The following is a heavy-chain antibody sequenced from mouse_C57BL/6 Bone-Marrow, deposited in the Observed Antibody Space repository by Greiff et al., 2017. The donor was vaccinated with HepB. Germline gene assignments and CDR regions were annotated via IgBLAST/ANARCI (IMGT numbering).Heavy chain of an antibody. CDR3: ARWYGSTFDY. CDR1: GYTFTSYW. J-gene: IGHJ2*01. CDR2: IDPSDSYT. V-gene: IGHV1-69*01. Sequence: QVQLQQPGAELVMPGASVKLSCKASGYTFTSYWMHWVKQRPGQGLEWIGDIDPSDSYTNYTQKFKGKSTLTVDKSASTAYMQLSSLTSYDSAVYYCARWYGSTFDYWGQGTTLTVAS. D-gene: IGHD1-1*01.